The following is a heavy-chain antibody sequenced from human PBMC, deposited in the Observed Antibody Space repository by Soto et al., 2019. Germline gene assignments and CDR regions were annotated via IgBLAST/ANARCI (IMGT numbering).Heavy chain of an antibody. CDR1: GFTFSGSA. J-gene: IGHJ6*02. CDR2: IRSKANSYAT. Sequence: EVQLVESGGGLVQPGGSLKLSCAASGFTFSGSAMHWVRQASGKGLEWVGRIRSKANSYATAYAASVKGRFTISRDDSKTTAYLQINSLKTEDTAVYYCTRLKGRDGYNYKYYYGMDVWGQGTTVTVSS. CDR3: TRLKGRDGYNYKYYYGMDV. V-gene: IGHV3-73*01. D-gene: IGHD5-12*01.